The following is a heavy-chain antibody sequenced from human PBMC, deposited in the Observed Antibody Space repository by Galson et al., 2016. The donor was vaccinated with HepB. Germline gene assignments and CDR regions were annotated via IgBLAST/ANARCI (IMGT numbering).Heavy chain of an antibody. CDR2: ISDRGAYT. Sequence: SLRLSCAASGFSFSDSYMSWVRQAPGKGLEWVSCISDRGAYTNYADSVKGRFTTSRDNAKKSLYLQMNSLRAEETAVYSCARDPATLDFPYWYFDLWGRGTLVTVS. J-gene: IGHJ2*01. CDR3: ARDPATLDFPYWYFDL. V-gene: IGHV3-11*06. CDR1: GFSFSDSY. D-gene: IGHD2-15*01.